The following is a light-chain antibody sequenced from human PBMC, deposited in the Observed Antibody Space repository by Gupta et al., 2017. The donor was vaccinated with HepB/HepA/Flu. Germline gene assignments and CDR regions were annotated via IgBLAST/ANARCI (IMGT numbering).Light chain of an antibody. J-gene: IGKJ2*03. CDR1: QSINSY. Sequence: DIQVTQSPLSLSASVGDRVTLICRASQSINSYLNWYQQKVGTAPRLLIYATSTLQSGVPSRFTGSGYGTDFTLSINGLQPEDFATYYCQQTYTAPTSFGQGTKLEI. CDR2: ATS. V-gene: IGKV1-39*01. CDR3: QQTYTAPTS.